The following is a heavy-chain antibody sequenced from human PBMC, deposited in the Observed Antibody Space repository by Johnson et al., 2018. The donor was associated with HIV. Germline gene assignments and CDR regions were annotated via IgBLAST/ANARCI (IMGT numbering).Heavy chain of an antibody. CDR3: ARSKDCSVGTCPDGLDI. V-gene: IGHV3-53*01. CDR2: IYSGGST. D-gene: IGHD2-15*01. Sequence: VQLVESGGGLIQPGGSLRLSCAASGFTVSSNYMSWVRQAPGTGLEWVSVIYSGGSTYYADSVKGRFTTSRDNTNNSLYLQMNSLKAEDTAVYYCARSKDCSVGTCPDGLDIWGQGTMVIVSS. CDR1: GFTVSSNY. J-gene: IGHJ3*02.